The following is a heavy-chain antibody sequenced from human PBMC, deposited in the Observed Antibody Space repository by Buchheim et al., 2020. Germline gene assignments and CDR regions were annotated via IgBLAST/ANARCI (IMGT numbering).Heavy chain of an antibody. Sequence: QVQLVESGGGVVQPGRSLRLSCAASGFTFSSYAMHWVRQAPGKGLEWVAVISYDGSNKYYADSVKGRFTISRDNSKNTLYLQMNSLRAEGTAVYYCARDSKDIVVVVAATSNYYYGMDVWGQGTT. V-gene: IGHV3-30*04. D-gene: IGHD2-15*01. CDR1: GFTFSSYA. CDR3: ARDSKDIVVVVAATSNYYYGMDV. J-gene: IGHJ6*02. CDR2: ISYDGSNK.